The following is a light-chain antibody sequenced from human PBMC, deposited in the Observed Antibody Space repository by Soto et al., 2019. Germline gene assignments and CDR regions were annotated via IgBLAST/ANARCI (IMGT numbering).Light chain of an antibody. Sequence: QSVLTQPASVSGSPEQSITISCTGTSSDVGGYNYVSWYQQHPGQVPKLTIYEVTNRPSGVSSRFSGSKSGNTASLTISGLQAEDEADYYCSSYTNSDTWVFGGGTKLTVL. CDR1: SSDVGGYNY. J-gene: IGLJ3*02. CDR2: EVT. V-gene: IGLV2-14*01. CDR3: SSYTNSDTWV.